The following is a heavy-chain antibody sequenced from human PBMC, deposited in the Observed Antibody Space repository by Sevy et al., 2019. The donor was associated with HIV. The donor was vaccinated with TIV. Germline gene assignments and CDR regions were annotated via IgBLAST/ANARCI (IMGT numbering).Heavy chain of an antibody. CDR1: GFTFSSYG. CDR2: ISYDGSNK. Sequence: GGSLRLSCAASGFTFSSYGMHWVRQAPGKGLDWVTVISYDGSNKYYADYVKGRFTISRDNSKNTLYLQMNSLRVEDTAVYYCAKGRQWLVRDWFDPWGQGTLVTVSS. J-gene: IGHJ5*02. V-gene: IGHV3-30*18. D-gene: IGHD6-19*01. CDR3: AKGRQWLVRDWFDP.